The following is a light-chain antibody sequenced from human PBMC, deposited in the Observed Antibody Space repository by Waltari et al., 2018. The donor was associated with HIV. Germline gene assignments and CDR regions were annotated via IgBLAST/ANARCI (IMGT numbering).Light chain of an antibody. J-gene: IGKJ5*01. CDR2: WAS. Sequence: DVVMTQSPESLAVSLGARATITCKYSQSVFYRPRNKQCLAWFQQKPGQPPKLLIYWASTRESGVPDRFSGSGSGTDFTLTISSLQAEDVAIYYCQQYISAPLTFGQGTRLEIK. V-gene: IGKV4-1*01. CDR3: QQYISAPLT. CDR1: QSVFYRPRNKQC.